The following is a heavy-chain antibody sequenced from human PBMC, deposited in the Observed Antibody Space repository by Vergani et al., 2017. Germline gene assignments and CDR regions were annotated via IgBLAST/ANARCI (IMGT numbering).Heavy chain of an antibody. CDR1: GGSFSGYY. Sequence: QVQLQQWCAGLLKPSETLSLTCAVYGGSFSGYYWSWIRQPPGKGLEWIGEINHSGSTNYNPSLKSRVTISVDTSKNQFSLKLSSVTAADTAVYYCARGLRGGSGWYNGYFDLWGRGTLVTVSS. V-gene: IGHV4-34*01. D-gene: IGHD6-19*01. J-gene: IGHJ2*01. CDR2: INHSGST. CDR3: ARGLRGGSGWYNGYFDL.